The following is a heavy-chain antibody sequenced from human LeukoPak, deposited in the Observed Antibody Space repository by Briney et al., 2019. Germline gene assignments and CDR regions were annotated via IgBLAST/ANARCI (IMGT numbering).Heavy chain of an antibody. V-gene: IGHV3-30-3*01. J-gene: IGHJ4*01. D-gene: IGHD6-25*01. CDR1: GFTFSNYA. CDR3: AIKSSIAASKN. CDR2: ISYDGSNK. Sequence: GRSLRLSCAASGFTFSNYAMHWVRQAPGKGLEWVAVISYDGSNKYYADSVKGRFNISRDNGKNSLYLQMNSLRAEDTAVYYCAIKSSIAASKNWGQGTLVTVSS.